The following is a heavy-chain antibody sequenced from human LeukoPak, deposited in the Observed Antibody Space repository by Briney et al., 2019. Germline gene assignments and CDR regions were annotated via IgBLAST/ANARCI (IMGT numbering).Heavy chain of an antibody. CDR3: AKRQTGYYNFDY. V-gene: IGHV3-23*01. CDR1: VFNLSLDA. Sequence: SLRLSSALSVFNLSLDAILSALHSPANALESLPAISGSGGSTYYEDSVKGRFTISRENSKNTLYLQMNRLRAEDTAVYYCAKRQTGYYNFDYWGQGTLVTVSS. J-gene: IGHJ4*02. D-gene: IGHD3-9*01. CDR2: ISGSGGST.